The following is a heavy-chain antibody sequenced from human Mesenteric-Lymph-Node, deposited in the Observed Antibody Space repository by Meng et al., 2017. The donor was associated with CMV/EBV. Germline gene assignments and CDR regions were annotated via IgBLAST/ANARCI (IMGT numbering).Heavy chain of an antibody. CDR3: ARVSWNNADYNWFDP. D-gene: IGHD1/OR15-1a*01. CDR2: ISYDGSNK. J-gene: IGHJ5*02. V-gene: IGHV3-30*04. Sequence: GGSLRLSCAASGFTFSSYAMHWVRQAPGKGLEWVAVISYDGSNKYYADSVKGRFTISRDNSKNTLYLQMNSLRAEDTAVYYCARVSWNNADYNWFDPWGQGILVTVSS. CDR1: GFTFSSYA.